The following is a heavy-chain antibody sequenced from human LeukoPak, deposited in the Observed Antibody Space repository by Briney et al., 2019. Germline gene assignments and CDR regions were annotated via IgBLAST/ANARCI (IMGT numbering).Heavy chain of an antibody. D-gene: IGHD3-22*01. Sequence: PSETLSLTCTVSGGSISSYYWSWIRQPPGKGLEWIGYIYYSGSTNYNPSLKSRVTISVYTSKNQFSLKLSSVTAADTAVYYCARVARYYYDSSGYYRKGWFDPWGQGTLVTVSS. CDR3: ARVARYYYDSSGYYRKGWFDP. CDR1: GGSISSYY. V-gene: IGHV4-59*01. CDR2: IYYSGST. J-gene: IGHJ5*02.